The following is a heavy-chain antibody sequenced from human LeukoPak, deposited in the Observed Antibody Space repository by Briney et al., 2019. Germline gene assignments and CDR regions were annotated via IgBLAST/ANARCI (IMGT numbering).Heavy chain of an antibody. CDR1: GFTFSNYG. CDR3: AKDHCSRTTCDGSPGY. V-gene: IGHV3-30*02. Sequence: PGGSLRLSCVASGFTFSNYGIHWVRQAPGKGLEWLAFIQYDGGEKYYADSVKGRFTISRDNSKNTLYLQVISLRTEDTAVYYCAKDHCSRTTCDGSPGYWGQGTLVTVSS. J-gene: IGHJ4*02. CDR2: IQYDGGEK. D-gene: IGHD2-2*01.